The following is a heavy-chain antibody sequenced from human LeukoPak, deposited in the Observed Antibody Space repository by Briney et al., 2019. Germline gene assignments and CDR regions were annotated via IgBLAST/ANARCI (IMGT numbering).Heavy chain of an antibody. D-gene: IGHD1-7*01. CDR2: IYYSGST. V-gene: IGHV4-59*12. CDR1: GGSISSYY. J-gene: IGHJ5*02. Sequence: SETLSLTCTVSGGSISSYYWSWIRQPPGKGLEWIGYIYYSGSTNYNPSHKSRVTISIDTSKNQFSLKLSSVTAADTAVYYCARDGGLQLPLGWFDPWGQGTLVIVSS. CDR3: ARDGGLQLPLGWFDP.